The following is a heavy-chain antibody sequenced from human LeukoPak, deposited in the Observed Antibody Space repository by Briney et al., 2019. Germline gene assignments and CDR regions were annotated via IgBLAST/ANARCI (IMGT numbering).Heavy chain of an antibody. CDR2: ISAYNGNT. Sequence: ASVKVSCKASGYTFTSYGISWVRQAPGQGLEWMGWISAYNGNTNYAQKLQGRVTMTTDTSTSTAYMELRSLRSDDTAVYYCARSDGIVVVTEFDYWGQRTLVTVSS. CDR1: GYTFTSYG. CDR3: ARSDGIVVVTEFDY. D-gene: IGHD3-22*01. J-gene: IGHJ4*02. V-gene: IGHV1-18*01.